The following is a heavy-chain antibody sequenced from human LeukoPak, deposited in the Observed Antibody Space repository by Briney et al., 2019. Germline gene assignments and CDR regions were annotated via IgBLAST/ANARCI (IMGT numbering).Heavy chain of an antibody. CDR2: ISWNSGSI. CDR3: AREEDYYDSSGFNY. Sequence: GGSLRLSCAASGFTFDDYAMHWVRQAPGKGPEWVSGISWNSGSIGYADSVKGRFTISRDNAKNSLYLQMNSLRAEDTAVYYCAREEDYYDSSGFNYWGQGTLVTVSS. CDR1: GFTFDDYA. V-gene: IGHV3-9*01. D-gene: IGHD3-22*01. J-gene: IGHJ4*02.